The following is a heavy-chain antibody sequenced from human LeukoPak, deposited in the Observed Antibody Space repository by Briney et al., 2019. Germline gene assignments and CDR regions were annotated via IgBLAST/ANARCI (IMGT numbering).Heavy chain of an antibody. CDR2: MNPNSGNT. D-gene: IGHD1-26*01. J-gene: IGHJ4*02. CDR3: ARGSWWELSSLADY. Sequence: ASVKVSCKASGYTFTNYDINWVRRATGQGLEWMGWMNPNSGNTGYAQKFQGRVTMTRNTSISTAYMELSSLRSEDTAVYYCARGSWWELSSLADYWGQGTLVTVSS. CDR1: GYTFTNYD. V-gene: IGHV1-8*01.